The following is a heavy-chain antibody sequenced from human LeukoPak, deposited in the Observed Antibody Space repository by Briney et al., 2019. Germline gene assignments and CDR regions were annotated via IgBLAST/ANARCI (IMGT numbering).Heavy chain of an antibody. J-gene: IGHJ4*02. CDR2: IYYSGST. Sequence: LETLSLTCTVSGASISSDYWTWIRQPPGMGLEWMGYIYYSGSTNYNPSLKSRVTMSVDTSRNQFSLELPSVTAADSAVYYCARYLRQPGTFYLDHWGQGTLVTVSS. V-gene: IGHV4-59*01. CDR1: GASISSDY. CDR3: ARYLRQPGTFYLDH. D-gene: IGHD3-16*01.